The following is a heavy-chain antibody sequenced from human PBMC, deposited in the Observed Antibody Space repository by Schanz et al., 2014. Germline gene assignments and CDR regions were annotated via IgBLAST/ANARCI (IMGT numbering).Heavy chain of an antibody. J-gene: IGHJ4*02. CDR1: GFTFSSYS. D-gene: IGHD3-9*01. CDR2: ISDSGDST. V-gene: IGHV3-48*01. CDR3: AKHVRSLTGNDY. Sequence: VQLVESGGGVVQPGRSLRLSCAASGFTFSSYSMYWVRQAPGKGLEWVSDISDSGDSTHYADSVKGRFTISRDNAKNSLYLQMNSLRAEDTAVYYCAKHVRSLTGNDYWGQGTLVPVSS.